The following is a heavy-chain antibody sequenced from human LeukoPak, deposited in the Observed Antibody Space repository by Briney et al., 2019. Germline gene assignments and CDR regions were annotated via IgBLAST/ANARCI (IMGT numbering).Heavy chain of an antibody. CDR3: AREAKGGYYYYYMDV. CDR1: GYSISSGYY. CDR2: IHYSGST. D-gene: IGHD3-16*01. J-gene: IGHJ6*03. V-gene: IGHV4-38-2*02. Sequence: SETLSLTCTVSGYSISSGYYWGWIRQPPGQGLEWIGYIHYSGSTNYNPSLKSRVTISVDTSKNQFSLNLSSVTAADTAVYYCAREAKGGYYYYYMDVWGKGTTVTISS.